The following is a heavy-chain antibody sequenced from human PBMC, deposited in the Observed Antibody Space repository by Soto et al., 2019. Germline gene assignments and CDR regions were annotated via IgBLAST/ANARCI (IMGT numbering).Heavy chain of an antibody. CDR2: IYYSGST. J-gene: IGHJ6*03. V-gene: IGHV4-39*01. D-gene: IGHD2-2*01. CDR1: GGSISSSSYY. Sequence: SETLSLTCTVSGGSISSSSYYWGWIRQPPGKGLEWIGSIYYSGSTYYNPSLKSRVTISVDTSKNQFSLKLSSVTAADTAVYYCATPGPAAMVYYYYYYMDVWGKGTTVTVSS. CDR3: ATPGPAAMVYYYYYYMDV.